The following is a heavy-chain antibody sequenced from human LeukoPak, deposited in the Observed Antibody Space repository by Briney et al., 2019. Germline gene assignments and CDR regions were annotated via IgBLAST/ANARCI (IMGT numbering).Heavy chain of an antibody. J-gene: IGHJ4*02. CDR1: GFTFSSYG. CDR3: ARETPSYYDFWSGYLYYFDY. Sequence: GGSLRLSCAASGFTFSSYGMHWVRQAPGKGLEWVAVIWYDGSNKYYADSAKGRFTISRDNSKNTLYLQMNSLRAEDTAVYYCARETPSYYDFWSGYLYYFDYWGQGTLVTVSS. D-gene: IGHD3-3*01. CDR2: IWYDGSNK. V-gene: IGHV3-33*01.